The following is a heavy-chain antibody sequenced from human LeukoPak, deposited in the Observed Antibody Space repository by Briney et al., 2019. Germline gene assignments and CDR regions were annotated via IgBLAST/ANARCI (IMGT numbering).Heavy chain of an antibody. V-gene: IGHV4-59*01. J-gene: IGHJ6*03. CDR2: ISYSGST. Sequence: SETLSLTCAVYGGSFSGYYWSWIRQPPGKGLEWIGFISYSGSTNYNPPLKSRVTISVDTSKNQFSLKLSSVTAADTAVYYCARSTKNRAAPYYYYYYMDVWGKGTTVTIFS. CDR3: ARSTKNRAAPYYYYYYMDV. D-gene: IGHD2-8*01. CDR1: GGSFSGYY.